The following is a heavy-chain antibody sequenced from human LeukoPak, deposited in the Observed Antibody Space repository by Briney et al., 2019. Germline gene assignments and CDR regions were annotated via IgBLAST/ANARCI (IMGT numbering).Heavy chain of an antibody. J-gene: IGHJ6*03. V-gene: IGHV4-39*07. Sequence: PSETLSLTCTVSGGSISTSNYYWGWIRQPPGKGLEWIGRIYTSGSTNYNPSLKSRVTMSVDTSKNQFSLKLSSVTAADTAVYYCARDDIDERWGFGPPYYYYMDVWGKGTTVTISS. CDR2: IYTSGST. CDR1: GGSISTSNYY. D-gene: IGHD3-10*01. CDR3: ARDDIDERWGFGPPYYYYMDV.